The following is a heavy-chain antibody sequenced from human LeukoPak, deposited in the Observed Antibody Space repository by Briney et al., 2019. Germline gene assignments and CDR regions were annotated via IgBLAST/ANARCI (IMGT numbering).Heavy chain of an antibody. V-gene: IGHV4-59*12. J-gene: IGHJ4*02. D-gene: IGHD6-19*01. CDR1: GGSISSYY. CDR3: ARAYSRGWYVWNY. CDR2: IYYSGST. Sequence: SETLSLTCTVSGGSISSYYWSWIRQPPGKGLEWIGYIYYSGSTNYNPSLKSRGTISVETSKNQFSLKLSSVPAEETAVYYCARAYSRGWYVWNYWGQGTLVTVSS.